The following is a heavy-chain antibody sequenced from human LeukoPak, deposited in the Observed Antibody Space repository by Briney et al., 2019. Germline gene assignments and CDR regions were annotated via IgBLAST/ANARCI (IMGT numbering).Heavy chain of an antibody. V-gene: IGHV4-34*03. J-gene: IGHJ4*02. D-gene: IGHD1-26*01. CDR2: IYYSGST. Sequence: SETLSLTCAVYGGSFSGYYWGWIRQPPGKGLEWIGSIYYSGSTYYNPSLKSRVTISVDTSKNQFSLKLSSVTAADTAVYYCRYSGSYPYYFDYWGQGTLVTVSS. CDR3: RYSGSYPYYFDY. CDR1: GGSFSGYY.